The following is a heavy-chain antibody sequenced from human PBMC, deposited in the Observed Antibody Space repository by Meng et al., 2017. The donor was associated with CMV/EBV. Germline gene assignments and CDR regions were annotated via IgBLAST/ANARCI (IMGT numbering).Heavy chain of an antibody. CDR1: GFTFSSYS. CDR3: ARDGGYSSGWYPPQLSYYYYYGMDV. D-gene: IGHD6-19*01. V-gene: IGHV3-21*01. Sequence: GESLKISCAASGFTFSSYSMNWVRQAPGKGLEWVSSISSSSSYIYYADSVKGRFTISRDNAKNSLYLQMNSLRAEDTAVYYCARDGGYSSGWYPPQLSYYYYYGMDVWGQGTTVTASS. J-gene: IGHJ6*02. CDR2: ISSSSSYI.